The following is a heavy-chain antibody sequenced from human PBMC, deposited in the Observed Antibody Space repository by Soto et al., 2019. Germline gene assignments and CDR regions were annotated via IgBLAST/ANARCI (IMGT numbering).Heavy chain of an antibody. CDR3: ARAALEWLLHDY. Sequence: PVKVSCKASGGTFSSYAISWVRQAPGQGLEWMGWINPIFGTTKYAQKFQGRVTITRDTSASTAYMELSSLRSEDTAVYYCARAALEWLLHDYWGQGTLVTVSS. V-gene: IGHV1-69*05. D-gene: IGHD3-3*01. CDR1: GGTFSSYA. CDR2: INPIFGTT. J-gene: IGHJ4*02.